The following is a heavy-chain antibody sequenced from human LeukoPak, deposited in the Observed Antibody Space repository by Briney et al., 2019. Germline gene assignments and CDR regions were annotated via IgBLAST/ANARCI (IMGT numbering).Heavy chain of an antibody. V-gene: IGHV4-4*07. D-gene: IGHD2-15*01. J-gene: IGHJ3*02. CDR1: GGSINNYY. CDR3: ARGRYCSADICSGGDAFDI. Sequence: SQTLSLTCSVSGGSINNYYWSWIRQPAGKGLEWIGRIYTRGSTNYNPSLKSRVAMSVDTSKNQFSLKLSSVTAADTAVYYCARGRYCSADICSGGDAFDIWGQGTMVSVSS. CDR2: IYTRGST.